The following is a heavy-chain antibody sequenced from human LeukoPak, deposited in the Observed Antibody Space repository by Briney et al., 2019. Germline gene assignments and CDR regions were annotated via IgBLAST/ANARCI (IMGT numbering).Heavy chain of an antibody. CDR2: ISSSSSCI. V-gene: IGHV3-21*01. D-gene: IGHD5-12*01. CDR3: ARDSVVATIVDWFDP. Sequence: GGSLRLSCAASGFTFSSYSMNWVRQAPGKGLEWVSSISSSSSCIYYADSVKGRFTISRDNAKNSLYLQMNSLRAEDTAVYYCARDSVVATIVDWFDPWGQGTLVTVSS. CDR1: GFTFSSYS. J-gene: IGHJ5*02.